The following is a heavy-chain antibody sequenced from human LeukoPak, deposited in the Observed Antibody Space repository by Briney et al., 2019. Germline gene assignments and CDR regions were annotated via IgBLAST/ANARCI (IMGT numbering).Heavy chain of an antibody. CDR2: INPNSGGT. Sequence: ASVKVSCKASGYTFTGYYMHWVRPAPGQGLEWMGWINPNSGGTNYAQKFQGRVTMTRDTSISTAYMELSRLRSDDTAVYYCSATVTTSGVDIWGQGTMVTVSS. J-gene: IGHJ3*02. V-gene: IGHV1-2*02. CDR3: SATVTTSGVDI. D-gene: IGHD4-17*01. CDR1: GYTFTGYY.